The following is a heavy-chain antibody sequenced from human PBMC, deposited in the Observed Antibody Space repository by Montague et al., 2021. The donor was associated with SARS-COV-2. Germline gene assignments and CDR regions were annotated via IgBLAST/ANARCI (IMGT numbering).Heavy chain of an antibody. Sequence: SLRLSCVAYGFTFSDYYMSWIRQAPGKGLEWVSYISSSSSYTNYADSVKGRFTISRDSAQNSLYLQMNSLRAEDTAVYYCAIDKAGDVLLWFGELSTGYYYYGMDVWGQGTTVTVSS. CDR2: ISSSSSYT. J-gene: IGHJ6*02. CDR1: GFTFSDYY. D-gene: IGHD3-10*01. CDR3: AIDKAGDVLLWFGELSTGYYYYGMDV. V-gene: IGHV3-11*05.